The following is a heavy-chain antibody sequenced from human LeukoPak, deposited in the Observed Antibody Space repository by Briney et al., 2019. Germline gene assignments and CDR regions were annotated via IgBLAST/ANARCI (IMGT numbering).Heavy chain of an antibody. J-gene: IGHJ4*02. V-gene: IGHV4-59*01. CDR1: GGSISSYY. CDR2: IYYSGST. CDR3: ARGGRHCSGGSCYLLDY. D-gene: IGHD2-15*01. Sequence: PSETLSLTCTVSGGSISSYYWSWIRQPPGKGLEWIGYIYYSGSTNYNPSLKSRVTISIDTSKNQFSLRLTSVTAADTARYYCARGGRHCSGGSCYLLDYWGQGTLVTVSS.